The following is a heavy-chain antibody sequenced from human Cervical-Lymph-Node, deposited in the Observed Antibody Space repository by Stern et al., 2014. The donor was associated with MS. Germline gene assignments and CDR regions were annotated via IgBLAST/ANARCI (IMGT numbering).Heavy chain of an antibody. D-gene: IGHD3-22*01. Sequence: QLVQSGPEVKKPGTSVKVSCKASGFTFTSSAVQWVRQARGQRLEWIGWIVVDSGNTHYAQKFQERVTITRDMSTSTAYMELSSLRSEDTAVYYCAAEPMYYSDSVGAFDIWGQGTMVTVSS. CDR1: GFTFTSSA. CDR2: IVVDSGNT. CDR3: AAEPMYYSDSVGAFDI. V-gene: IGHV1-58*01. J-gene: IGHJ3*02.